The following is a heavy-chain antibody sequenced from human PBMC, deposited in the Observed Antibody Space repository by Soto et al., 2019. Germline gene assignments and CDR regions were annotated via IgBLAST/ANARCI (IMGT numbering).Heavy chain of an antibody. Sequence: QVQLVQSGAEVKKPGSSVKVSCKASGGTFSSYAISWVRQAPGQRLEWMGWINAGNGNTKYSQKFQGRVTITRDTSASTAYMELSSLRSEDTAVYYCARDGPRKSAFDIWGQGTMVTVSS. V-gene: IGHV1-3*01. CDR3: ARDGPRKSAFDI. J-gene: IGHJ3*02. CDR2: INAGNGNT. CDR1: GGTFSSYA.